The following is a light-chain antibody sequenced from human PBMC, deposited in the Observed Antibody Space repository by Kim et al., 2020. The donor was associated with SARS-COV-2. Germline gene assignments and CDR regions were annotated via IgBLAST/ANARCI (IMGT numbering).Light chain of an antibody. Sequence: VSPGERAPLSGRASQSVSSNLAWYQQKPGQAPRLLSYGASTRATGIPARFSGSGSGTEFTLTISSLQSEDFAVYYCQQYNNWPYTFGQGTKREF. CDR1: QSVSSN. CDR2: GAS. J-gene: IGKJ2*01. V-gene: IGKV3-15*01. CDR3: QQYNNWPYT.